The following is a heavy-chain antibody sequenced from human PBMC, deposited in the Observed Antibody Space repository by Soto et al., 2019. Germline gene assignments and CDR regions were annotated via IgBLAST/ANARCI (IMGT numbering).Heavy chain of an antibody. CDR2: IYSSGRT. Sequence: QVQLQESGPGLVKPSETLSLTCTVSGDSIRTYYWSWIRQPAGKGLEWIGRIYSSGRTNYNPSLKRRVTMSVDTSKNHFSLKLSSVTAEDTAVYYCARGGDSSGYYYPSDYWGQGTLVTVSS. J-gene: IGHJ4*02. CDR3: ARGGDSSGYYYPSDY. D-gene: IGHD3-22*01. V-gene: IGHV4-4*07. CDR1: GDSIRTYY.